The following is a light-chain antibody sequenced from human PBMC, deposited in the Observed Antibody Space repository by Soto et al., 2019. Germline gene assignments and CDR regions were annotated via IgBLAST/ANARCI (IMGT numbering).Light chain of an antibody. CDR1: QSISSY. V-gene: IGKV1-39*01. CDR3: QQSHSTPRT. Sequence: DIQMTQSPSSLSASVGDRVTITCRASQSISSYLNWYQQKPGKAPKLLIYAASSLQSGVPSRFSGSGSGTDFTLTISCLQPEDFATYYCQQSHSTPRTFGPGTKVDIK. J-gene: IGKJ3*01. CDR2: AAS.